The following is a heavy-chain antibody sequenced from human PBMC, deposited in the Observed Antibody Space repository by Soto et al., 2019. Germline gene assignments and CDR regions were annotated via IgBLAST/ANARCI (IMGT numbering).Heavy chain of an antibody. D-gene: IGHD2-2*01. J-gene: IGHJ6*03. Sequence: EVQLLESGGGLVQPGGSLRLSCVVSGFTFGSYAMSWVRQAPEQEPEWVAILGGNGFTTYYADSVKGRFTISGDKSKSTRFLQMNSLRADDAGVYYCAKALRPSLNFFYCMDVWGRGTAVIVSS. V-gene: IGHV3-23*01. CDR2: LGGNGFTT. CDR3: AKALRPSLNFFYCMDV. CDR1: GFTFGSYA.